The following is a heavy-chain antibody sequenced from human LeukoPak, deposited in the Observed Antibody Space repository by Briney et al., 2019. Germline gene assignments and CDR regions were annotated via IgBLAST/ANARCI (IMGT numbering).Heavy chain of an antibody. D-gene: IGHD1-7*01. V-gene: IGHV3-30-3*01. CDR1: GFTFSSYA. CDR2: ISYDGSNK. CDR3: ARGWNYIDTAAFDI. J-gene: IGHJ3*02. Sequence: GGSLRLSCAASGFTFSSYAMHWVRQAPGKGLEWVAVISYDGSNKYYADSVKGRFTISRDNSKNTLYLQMNSLRAEDTAVYYCARGWNYIDTAAFDIWGQGTMVTVSS.